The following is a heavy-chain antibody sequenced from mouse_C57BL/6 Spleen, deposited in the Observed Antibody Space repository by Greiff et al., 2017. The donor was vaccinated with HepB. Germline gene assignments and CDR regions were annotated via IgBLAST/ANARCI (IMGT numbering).Heavy chain of an antibody. CDR1: GFSLTSYG. V-gene: IGHV2-2*01. CDR2: IWSGGST. J-gene: IGHJ2*01. CDR3: ARSYPYFDY. Sequence: QVQLKESGPGLVQPSQSLSITCTVSGFSLTSYGVHWVRQSPGKGLEWLGVIWSGGSTDYNAAFISRLSISKDNSKSQVFFKMNSLQADDTAIYYCARSYPYFDYWGQGTTLTVSS.